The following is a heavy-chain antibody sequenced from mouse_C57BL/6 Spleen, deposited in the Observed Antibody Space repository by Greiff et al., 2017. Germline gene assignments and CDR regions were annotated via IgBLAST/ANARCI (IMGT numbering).Heavy chain of an antibody. D-gene: IGHD2-4*01. J-gene: IGHJ2*01. CDR2: ISYSGST. V-gene: IGHV3-1*01. Sequence: EVQRVESGPGMVKPSQSLSLTCTVTGYSITSGYDWHWIRHFPGNKLEWMGYISYSGSTNYNPSLKSRISITHDTSKNHFFLKLNSVTTEDTATYYCARGLRGVFDYWGQGTTLTVSS. CDR3: ARGLRGVFDY. CDR1: GYSITSGYD.